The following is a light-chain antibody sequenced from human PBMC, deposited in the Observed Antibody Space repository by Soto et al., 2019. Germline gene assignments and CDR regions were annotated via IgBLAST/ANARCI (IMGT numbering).Light chain of an antibody. CDR2: DAS. CDR3: QQRSNSYT. J-gene: IGKJ2*01. V-gene: IGKV3-11*01. Sequence: EIVLTQSPATLSLSPGERATLSCRASQSVSSYLAWYQQKPGQAPRLLIYDASNRATGIPARFSGSGSGTDFTLTISSLEPADFAVSYCQQRSNSYTFGQGTKLEIK. CDR1: QSVSSY.